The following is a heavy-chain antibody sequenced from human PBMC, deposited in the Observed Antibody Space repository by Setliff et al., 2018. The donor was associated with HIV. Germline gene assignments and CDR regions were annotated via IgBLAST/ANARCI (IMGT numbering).Heavy chain of an antibody. CDR2: ISGSGSGDTT. V-gene: IGHV3-23*01. Sequence: GGSLRLSCAASGFTFSIYAMSWVRQAPGKGLEWVSAISGSGSGDTTHYADFVKGRFTISRDNSKNTLYLQMNSLRAEDTAVYYCARDRYYESAGYWGDYWGQGTLVTVSS. CDR3: ARDRYYESAGYWGDY. D-gene: IGHD3-22*01. J-gene: IGHJ4*02. CDR1: GFTFSIYA.